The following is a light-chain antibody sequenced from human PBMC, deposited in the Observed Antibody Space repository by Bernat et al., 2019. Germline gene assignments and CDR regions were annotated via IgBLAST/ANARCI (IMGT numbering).Light chain of an antibody. CDR1: QGISNY. J-gene: IGKJ1*01. CDR2: AAS. CDR3: QKYNNAPRA. Sequence: DIQMTQSPSSLSASVGDRVTISCRASQGISNYLAWYQQRPGNVPKLLIYAASTLQSGVPSRFSGSGSGTDFTLTISSLQPEDVATYYCQKYNNAPRAFGQGTQGEIK. V-gene: IGKV1-27*01.